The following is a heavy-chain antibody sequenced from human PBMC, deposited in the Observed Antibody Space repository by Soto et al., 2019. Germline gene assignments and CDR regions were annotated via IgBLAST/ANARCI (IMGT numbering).Heavy chain of an antibody. CDR3: ARRKYYDILTGYYNPYAFDI. V-gene: IGHV1-8*01. J-gene: IGHJ3*02. D-gene: IGHD3-9*01. CDR1: GYTFTSYD. Sequence: ASVKVSCKASGYTFTSYDINWVRQATGQGLEWMGWMNPNSGNTGYAQKFQGRVTMTRNTSISTAYMELSSLRSEDTAVYYCARRKYYDILTGYYNPYAFDIWGQGTMVTVSS. CDR2: MNPNSGNT.